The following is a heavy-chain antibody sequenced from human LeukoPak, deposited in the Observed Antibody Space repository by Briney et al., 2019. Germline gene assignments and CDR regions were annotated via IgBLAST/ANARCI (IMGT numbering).Heavy chain of an antibody. V-gene: IGHV1-8*01. CDR3: ARGRYYGSGSYYPFDY. D-gene: IGHD3-10*01. J-gene: IGHJ4*02. CDR2: MNPNSGNT. Sequence: ASVKVPCKASGYTFTSYDINWVRLATGQGLEWMGVMNPNSGNTGYAQKFQGRVTMTRNTSISTAYMELSSLRSEDTAVYYCARGRYYGSGSYYPFDYWGQGTLVTVSS. CDR1: GYTFTSYD.